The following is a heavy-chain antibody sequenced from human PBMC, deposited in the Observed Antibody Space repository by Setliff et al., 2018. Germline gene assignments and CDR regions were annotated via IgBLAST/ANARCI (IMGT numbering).Heavy chain of an antibody. J-gene: IGHJ5*02. CDR2: IYYSGST. V-gene: IGHV4-61*10. CDR1: GGSVGNSYYY. Sequence: TSETLSLTCTVSGGSVGNSYYYWNWIRQPAGKGLEWIGYIYYSGSTYYNPSLKSRVTISVDTSKNQFSLKLSSVTAADTAVYYCARGCYCSGGSCYSNWFDPWGQGTLITVSS. D-gene: IGHD2-15*01. CDR3: ARGCYCSGGSCYSNWFDP.